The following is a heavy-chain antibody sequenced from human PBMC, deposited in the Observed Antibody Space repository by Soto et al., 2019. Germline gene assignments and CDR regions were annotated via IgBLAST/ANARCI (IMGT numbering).Heavy chain of an antibody. CDR3: ARLGYFDWSHPNWFDP. Sequence: SQTLSLPCTVSGGSISSGDYYWSWIRQPPGKGLEWIGYIYYSGSTYYNPSLKSRVTISVDTSKNQFSLKLSSVTAADTAVYYCARLGYFDWSHPNWFDPWGQGTLVTVS. CDR2: IYYSGST. J-gene: IGHJ5*02. D-gene: IGHD3-9*01. CDR1: GGSISSGDYY. V-gene: IGHV4-30-4*01.